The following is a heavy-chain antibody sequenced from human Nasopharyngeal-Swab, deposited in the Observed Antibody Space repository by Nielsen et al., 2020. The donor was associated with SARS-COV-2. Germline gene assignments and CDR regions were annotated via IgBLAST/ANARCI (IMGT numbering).Heavy chain of an antibody. D-gene: IGHD4-17*01. Sequence: WIRQPPGKGLEWVSVIYSGGSTYYADSVKGRFTISRDNSKNTLYLQMNSLRAEDTAVYYCARDLRTTVTGGDYWGQGTLVTVSS. CDR3: ARDLRTTVTGGDY. V-gene: IGHV3-66*01. J-gene: IGHJ4*02. CDR2: IYSGGST.